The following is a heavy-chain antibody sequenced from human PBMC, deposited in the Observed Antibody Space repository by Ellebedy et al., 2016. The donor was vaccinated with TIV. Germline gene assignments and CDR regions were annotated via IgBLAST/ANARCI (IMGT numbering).Heavy chain of an antibody. CDR3: AKRQQGYCSSTSCYVDDY. D-gene: IGHD2-2*01. Sequence: GGSLRLXXAASGFTFSSYAMSWVRQAPGKGLEWVSAISGSGGSTYYADSVKGRFTISRDNSKNTLYLQMNSLRAEDTAVYYCAKRQQGYCSSTSCYVDDYWGQGTLVTVSS. CDR2: ISGSGGST. V-gene: IGHV3-23*01. CDR1: GFTFSSYA. J-gene: IGHJ4*02.